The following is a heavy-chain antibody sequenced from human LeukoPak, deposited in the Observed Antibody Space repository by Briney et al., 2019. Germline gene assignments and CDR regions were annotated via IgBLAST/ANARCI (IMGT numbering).Heavy chain of an antibody. J-gene: IGHJ4*02. CDR3: ASLILGTNSAHFDC. CDR2: ISHSGST. V-gene: IGHV4-34*01. Sequence: SETLSLTCAVYGGSFSGYYWSWIRQPPGKGLEWIGEISHSGSTNYNPSLKSRVTISVDTSKNQFSLSLSSVTAADTAVYYCASLILGTNSAHFDCWGQGTLVTVSS. CDR1: GGSFSGYY. D-gene: IGHD1-26*01.